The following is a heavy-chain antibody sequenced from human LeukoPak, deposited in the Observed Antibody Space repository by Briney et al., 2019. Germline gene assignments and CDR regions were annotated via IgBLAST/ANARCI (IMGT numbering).Heavy chain of an antibody. D-gene: IGHD1-14*01. CDR2: LYSDGNT. CDR3: ARGVEPLAANTLAY. V-gene: IGHV3-53*01. CDR1: GFTVITND. J-gene: IGHJ4*02. Sequence: GGSLRLSCAASGFTVITNDMTWVRQSPGRGLEWVSVLYSDGNTKYADSVQGRFTISRDNSKNTLYLEMNSLSPDDTAVYYCARGVEPLAANTLAYWGQGTLVTVSS.